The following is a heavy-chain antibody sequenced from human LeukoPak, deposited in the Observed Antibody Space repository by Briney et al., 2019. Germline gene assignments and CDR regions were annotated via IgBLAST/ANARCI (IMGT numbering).Heavy chain of an antibody. D-gene: IGHD3-10*01. CDR2: IHYDGARS. Sequence: GGSLRLSCTTSGFNFRAYWMGWVRQAPGKGLEWVAFIHYDGARSYYADSVKGRFTISRDNSRNTLYLQMNSLRPEDTAVYYCAKAIWVAATSSWFCLDYWGQGTLVTVSS. CDR3: AKAIWVAATSSWFCLDY. CDR1: GFNFRAYW. J-gene: IGHJ4*02. V-gene: IGHV3-30*02.